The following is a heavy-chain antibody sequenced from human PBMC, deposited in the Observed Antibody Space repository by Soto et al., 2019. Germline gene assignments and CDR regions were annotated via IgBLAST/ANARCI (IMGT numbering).Heavy chain of an antibody. D-gene: IGHD6-13*01. V-gene: IGHV3-23*01. CDR3: ATHRGQQQLFDY. CDR2: ISGSGGST. Sequence: GGSLRLSCAASGFTFSSYAMSWVRQAPGKGLEWVSAISGSGGSTYYADSVKGRFTISGDNSKNTLYLQMNSLRAEDTAVYYCATHRGQQQLFDYWGQGTLVTVSS. J-gene: IGHJ4*02. CDR1: GFTFSSYA.